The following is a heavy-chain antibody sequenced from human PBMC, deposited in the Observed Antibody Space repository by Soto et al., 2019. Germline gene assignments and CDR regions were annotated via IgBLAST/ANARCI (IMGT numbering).Heavy chain of an antibody. D-gene: IGHD5-12*01. Sequence: ASVKVSCKASGYTFTSYDINWVRQATGQGLEWMGWMNPNSGNTGYAQKFQGRVTMTRNTSISTAYMELSSLRSEDTAVYYCARAGTEMATIDYWGQGTLVTVSS. V-gene: IGHV1-8*01. CDR1: GYTFTSYD. CDR3: ARAGTEMATIDY. CDR2: MNPNSGNT. J-gene: IGHJ4*02.